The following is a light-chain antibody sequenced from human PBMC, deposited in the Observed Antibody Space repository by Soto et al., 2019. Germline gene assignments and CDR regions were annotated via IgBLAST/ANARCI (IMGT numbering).Light chain of an antibody. CDR2: EVS. Sequence: QSALTQPPSASRSPGQSITISCTGTSSDIGIYNYVSWYQQYPGKAPKLMIYEVSKRPSGVPDRFSGSKSGNTASLTVSGLQAEDEADYHCSSYAGYNNLLFGGGTKLTVL. V-gene: IGLV2-8*02. CDR1: SSDIGIYNY. CDR3: SSYAGYNNLL. J-gene: IGLJ2*01.